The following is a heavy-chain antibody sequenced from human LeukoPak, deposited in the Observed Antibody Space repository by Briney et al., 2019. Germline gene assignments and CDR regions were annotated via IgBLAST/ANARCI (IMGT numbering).Heavy chain of an antibody. V-gene: IGHV1-69*01. CDR1: GGTFSSYA. CDR2: IIPIFGTA. J-gene: IGHJ4*02. Sequence: SVKVSCKASGGTFSSYAISWVRQAPGQGLEWMGGIIPIFGTANYAQKFQGRVTITADESTSTAYMELSSLRSEDTAVYYCARSGTYYDILTGYSPFDYWGKGTLVTVSS. CDR3: ARSGTYYDILTGYSPFDY. D-gene: IGHD3-9*01.